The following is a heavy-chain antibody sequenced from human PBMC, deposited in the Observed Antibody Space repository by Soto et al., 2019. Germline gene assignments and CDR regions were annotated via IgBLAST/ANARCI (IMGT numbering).Heavy chain of an antibody. CDR1: GGTFSSYA. CDR3: ARDGGKDIVVVPAAEAFDY. CDR2: IIPIFGTA. D-gene: IGHD2-2*01. J-gene: IGHJ4*02. Sequence: QVPLVQSGAEVKKPGSSVKVSCKASGGTFSSYAISWVRQAPGQGLEWMGGIIPIFGTANYAQKFQGRVTITADESTSTAYMELSSLRSEDTAVYYCARDGGKDIVVVPAAEAFDYWGQGTLVTVSS. V-gene: IGHV1-69*01.